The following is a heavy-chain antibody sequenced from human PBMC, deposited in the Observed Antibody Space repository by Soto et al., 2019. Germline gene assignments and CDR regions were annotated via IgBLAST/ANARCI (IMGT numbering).Heavy chain of an antibody. J-gene: IGHJ6*03. CDR3: ARGGLETNYYYYYYMDV. D-gene: IGHD1-7*01. Sequence: ASVKVSCKASGYTFTSYDINWVRQATGQGLEWMGWMNPNSGNTGYAQKFQGRVTMTRNTSISTAYMELSSLRSEDTAVYYCARGGLETNYYYYYYMDVWGKGTMVTVSS. V-gene: IGHV1-8*01. CDR2: MNPNSGNT. CDR1: GYTFTSYD.